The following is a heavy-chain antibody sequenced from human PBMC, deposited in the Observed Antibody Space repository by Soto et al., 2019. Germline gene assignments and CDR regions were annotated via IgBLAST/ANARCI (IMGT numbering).Heavy chain of an antibody. J-gene: IGHJ6*02. V-gene: IGHV1-2*04. CDR3: ARAGLRYFDCLSSHYYYGMDV. D-gene: IGHD3-9*01. CDR1: GYTSTGYY. CDR2: INPNSGGT. Sequence: QVQLVQSGAEVKKPGASVKVSCKASGYTSTGYYMHWVRQAPGQRLEWMGWINPNSGGTNYAQKFQGWVTMTRDTTINTAYMELSRLRSDDTAVYYCARAGLRYFDCLSSHYYYGMDVWGQGTTVTVSS.